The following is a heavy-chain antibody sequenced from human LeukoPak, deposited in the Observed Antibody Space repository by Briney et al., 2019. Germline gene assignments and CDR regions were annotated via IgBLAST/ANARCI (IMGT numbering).Heavy chain of an antibody. CDR1: GFIFSDYY. CDR3: VRDDGHHWFDF. J-gene: IGHJ4*02. D-gene: IGHD1-1*01. Sequence: GGSLRLSCGASGFIFSDYYMSWIRQAPGKGLEWISYISSSGTPKYYADSVKGRFTISRDNAKKSLFLQMNSLRDEDTAVYYCVRDDGHHWFDFWGQGTLVTVSS. CDR2: ISSSGTPK. V-gene: IGHV3-11*01.